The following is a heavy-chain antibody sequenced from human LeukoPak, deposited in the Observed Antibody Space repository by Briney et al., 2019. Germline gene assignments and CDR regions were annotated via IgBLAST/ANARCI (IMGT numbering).Heavy chain of an antibody. J-gene: IGHJ4*02. CDR1: RFTVSNYG. D-gene: IGHD2-2*01. V-gene: IGHV3-30*02. CDR2: IRYDGSNK. CDR3: ASKNAVVASFDY. Sequence: GPTLRLSCAASRFTVSNYGMHCIRQAPRRGLRRVAFIRYDGSNKYYADSVKGRFTISRDNSKNTLYLLMNSLRAEDAAVYYCASKNAVVASFDYWGQGTLVTVSS.